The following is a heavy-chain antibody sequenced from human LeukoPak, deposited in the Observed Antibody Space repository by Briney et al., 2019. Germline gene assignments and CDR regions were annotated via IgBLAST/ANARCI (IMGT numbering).Heavy chain of an antibody. D-gene: IGHD3-22*01. CDR2: IYYTGTS. CDR3: ARDLNYYDGSTYYDAFDI. CDR1: GGFISTHF. J-gene: IGHJ3*02. V-gene: IGHV4-59*11. Sequence: SETLSLTCTVSGGFISTHFWTWIRQPPGKGLEFIGNIYYTGTSNYNPSLKGRVTMSIDTAKNQFSLNLSSVTAADTAVYYCARDLNYYDGSTYYDAFDIWGQGTLVTVSS.